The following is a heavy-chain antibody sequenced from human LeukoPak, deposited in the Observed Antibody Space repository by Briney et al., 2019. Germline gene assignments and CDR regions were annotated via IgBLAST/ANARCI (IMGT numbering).Heavy chain of an antibody. J-gene: IGHJ6*03. CDR3: ARFYGSGVYYIDV. Sequence: SESLSLTCYVSGDSISSSYFWGWIRQPPGTGLEWIWSISHSENTFYNPSLKGRVTIAVDTSKNQFSLKLSSVTAADTAVYYCARFYGSGVYYIDVWGKGTTVTISS. D-gene: IGHD3-10*01. CDR2: ISHSENT. CDR1: GDSISSSYF. V-gene: IGHV4-38-2*01.